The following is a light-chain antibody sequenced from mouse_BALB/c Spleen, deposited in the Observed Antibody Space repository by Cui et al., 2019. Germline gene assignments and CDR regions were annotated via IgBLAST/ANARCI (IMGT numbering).Light chain of an antibody. V-gene: IGKV4-80*01. Sequence: QIVLTQSPATMSVSLGEEITLTCSASSSVSYMHWYQQKSGTSPKHLIYSTSNLASGVPSRFSGSGSGTFYSLTISSVEAEDAADYYCHQWSSYPWTFGGGTKLEIK. CDR3: HQWSSYPWT. CDR1: SSVSY. CDR2: STS. J-gene: IGKJ1*01.